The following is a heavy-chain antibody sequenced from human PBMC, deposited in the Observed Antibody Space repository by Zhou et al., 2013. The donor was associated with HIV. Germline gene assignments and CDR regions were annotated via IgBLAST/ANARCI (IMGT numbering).Heavy chain of an antibody. V-gene: IGHV1-69*04. Sequence: QVQLVQSGAEVKEPGSSVKVSCQASGGTFSSDAISWVRQAPGQGLEWMGRISPMFGISNYAQKFQGRLNIYADRSTSTAYMELSGLRSEDTAVYYCARGAKNWFDPWGQGTLVTVSS. J-gene: IGHJ5*02. D-gene: IGHD5-12*01. CDR3: ARGAKNWFDP. CDR2: ISPMFGIS. CDR1: GGTFSSDA.